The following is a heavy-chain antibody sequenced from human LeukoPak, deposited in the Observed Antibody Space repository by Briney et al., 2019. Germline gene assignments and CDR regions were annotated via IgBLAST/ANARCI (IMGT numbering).Heavy chain of an antibody. V-gene: IGHV1-18*01. CDR2: ISAYNGNT. Sequence: VAPVKVSCKASGYTFTSYAFSWVRQAPGQGLEWMGWISAYNGNTKYAQKFQGRVTMTTDTSTSTAYMEVRSLRSDDTAVYYCAGDRSSSWYYFEYWGQGALVTVSS. J-gene: IGHJ4*02. CDR1: GYTFTSYA. D-gene: IGHD6-13*01. CDR3: AGDRSSSWYYFEY.